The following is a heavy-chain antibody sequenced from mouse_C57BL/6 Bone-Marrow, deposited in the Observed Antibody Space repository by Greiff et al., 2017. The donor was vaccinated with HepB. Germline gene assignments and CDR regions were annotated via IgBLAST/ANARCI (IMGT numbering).Heavy chain of an antibody. CDR3: ARAYSGTVDY. CDR2: ISNGGGST. Sequence: EVNVVESGGGLVQPGGSLKLSCAASGFTFSDYYMYWVRQTPEKRLEWVAYISNGGGSTYYPDTVKGRFTISRDNAKNTLYLQMSRLKSEDTAMYYCARAYSGTVDYWGQGTSVTVSS. D-gene: IGHD1-1*02. J-gene: IGHJ4*01. V-gene: IGHV5-12*01. CDR1: GFTFSDYY.